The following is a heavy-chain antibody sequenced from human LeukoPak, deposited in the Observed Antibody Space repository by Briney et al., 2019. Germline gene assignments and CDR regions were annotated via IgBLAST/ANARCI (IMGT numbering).Heavy chain of an antibody. CDR1: GYTFTGYY. Sequence: ASVRVSCKASGYTFTGYYVHWLRQAPGQGLTWMGWINPNSGGTDSAQQYPGRVTLTRDTSISTAYMELSSLTSDDSAVYYCARAFFNSGFDYWGQGTLVTVSS. CDR2: INPNSGGT. CDR3: ARAFFNSGFDY. J-gene: IGHJ4*02. V-gene: IGHV1-2*02. D-gene: IGHD3-3*02.